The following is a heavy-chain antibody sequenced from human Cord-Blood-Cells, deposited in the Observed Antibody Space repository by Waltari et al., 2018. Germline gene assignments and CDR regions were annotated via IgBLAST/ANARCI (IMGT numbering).Heavy chain of an antibody. CDR1: GFTFSSYG. Sequence: VESGGGVVQPGRSLRLSCAASGFTFSSYGMHWVRQAPGKGLEWVAVISYDGSNKYYADSVKGRFTISRDNSKNTLYLQMNSLRAEDTAVYYCIGGRPNWYFDLWGRGTLVTVSS. CDR2: ISYDGSNK. CDR3: IGGRPNWYFDL. J-gene: IGHJ2*01. V-gene: IGHV3-30*03.